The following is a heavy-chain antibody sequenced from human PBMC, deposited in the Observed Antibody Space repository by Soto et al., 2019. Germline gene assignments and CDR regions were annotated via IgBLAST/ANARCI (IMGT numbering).Heavy chain of an antibody. D-gene: IGHD5-18*01. CDR3: ARPRYSYGYFDY. V-gene: IGHV4-39*01. J-gene: IGHJ4*02. CDR2: IYYSGST. CDR1: GGSISSSSYY. Sequence: SETLSLTCTVSGGSISSSSYYWGWIRQPPGKGLEWIGSIYYSGSTYYNPSLKSRVTISVDTSKNQFSLKLSSVTAADTAVYYCARPRYSYGYFDYWGQGTLVTVSS.